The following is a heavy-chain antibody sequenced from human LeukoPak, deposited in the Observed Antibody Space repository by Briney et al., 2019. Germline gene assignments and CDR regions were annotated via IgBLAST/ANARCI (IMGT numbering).Heavy chain of an antibody. CDR3: ARLGRCSSTSCDAWFDP. D-gene: IGHD2-2*01. J-gene: IGHJ5*02. CDR2: ISSSSSTI. V-gene: IGHV3-48*04. CDR1: GFTFSSYS. Sequence: PGESLRLSCAASGFTFSSYSMNWVRQAPGKGLEWVSYISSSSSTIYYADSVKGRFTISRDNAKNSLYLQMNSLRAEDTAVYYCARLGRCSSTSCDAWFDPWGQGTLVTVSS.